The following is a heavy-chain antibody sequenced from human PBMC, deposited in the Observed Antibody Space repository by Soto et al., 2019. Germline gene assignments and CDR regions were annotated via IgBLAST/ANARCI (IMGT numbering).Heavy chain of an antibody. CDR3: ARKDKSGYFNWFDP. J-gene: IGHJ5*02. Sequence: PVECLIISCRTSGYRFTSYWIGWVIHMHGKGLEWMGIIFPSDSDTRYSPSFQAQVTISSDRSTSTVFLQWASLKASDTAVYFCARKDKSGYFNWFDPSGQGTLVTVYS. CDR2: IFPSDSDT. D-gene: IGHD3-22*01. CDR1: GYRFTSYW. V-gene: IGHV5-51*01.